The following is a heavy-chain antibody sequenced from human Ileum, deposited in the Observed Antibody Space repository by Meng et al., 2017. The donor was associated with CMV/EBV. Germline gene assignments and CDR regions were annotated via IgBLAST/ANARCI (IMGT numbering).Heavy chain of an antibody. Sequence: SCKASGGTVSNYAIIWVRQAPGQGLEWMGGSIPIFATTNYAQKFQGRVTITTDESTSTTYIELSSLRSEDTAVYYCARGSLFSSGPFGQGTLVTVSS. CDR1: GGTVSNYA. V-gene: IGHV1-69*05. D-gene: IGHD6-19*01. J-gene: IGHJ5*02. CDR2: SIPIFATT. CDR3: ARGSLFSSGP.